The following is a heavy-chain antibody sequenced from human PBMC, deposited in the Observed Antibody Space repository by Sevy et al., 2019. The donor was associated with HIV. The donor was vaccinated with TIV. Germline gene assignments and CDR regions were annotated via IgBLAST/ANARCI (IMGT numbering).Heavy chain of an antibody. D-gene: IGHD1-7*01. J-gene: IGHJ4*02. CDR2: ISSTSTYI. CDR3: ATGLELGYFDY. V-gene: IGHV3-21*01. Sequence: GGSLRLSCAASGLTFSTYSFNWVRQAPGKGLEWVSSISSTSTYIYYADSVKGRFTISRDNAKNSLYLQMTSLRAEDTAVYYCATGLELGYFDYWGLRTLVTVSS. CDR1: GLTFSTYS.